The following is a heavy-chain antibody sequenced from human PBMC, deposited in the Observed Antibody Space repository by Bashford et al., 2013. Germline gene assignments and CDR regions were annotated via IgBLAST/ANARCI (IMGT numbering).Heavy chain of an antibody. CDR2: VNHVAIT. CDR1: GGSFSGFH. Sequence: SETLSLTCGVFGGSFSGFHWSWIRQSPGKGLEWIGEVNHVAITTYNPSLKSRVTMSVDTSQKQFSLRLTSVTAADTAIYYCARGLGTSWTRGARKWYYWGQGTLVTVSS. V-gene: IGHV4-34*01. J-gene: IGHJ4*02. CDR3: ARGLGTSWTRGARKWYY. D-gene: IGHD6-6*01.